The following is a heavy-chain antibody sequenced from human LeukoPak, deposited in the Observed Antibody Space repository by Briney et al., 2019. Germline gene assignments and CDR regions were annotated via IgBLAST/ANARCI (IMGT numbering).Heavy chain of an antibody. CDR2: IIPILGIA. CDR1: GGTFSSYA. V-gene: IGHV1-69*04. D-gene: IGHD3-22*01. CDR3: AFPVEYYYDSSGPFDY. Sequence: SVKVFCKASGGTFSSYAISWVRQAPGQGLEWMGRIIPILGIANYAQKFQGRVTITADKSTSTAYMELSSLRSEDTAVYYCAFPVEYYYDSSGPFDYWGQGTLVTVSS. J-gene: IGHJ4*02.